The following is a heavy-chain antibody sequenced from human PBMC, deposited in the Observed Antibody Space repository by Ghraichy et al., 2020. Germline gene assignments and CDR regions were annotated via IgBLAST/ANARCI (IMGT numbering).Heavy chain of an antibody. CDR3: ARDSFNSSSWYGDY. D-gene: IGHD6-13*01. J-gene: IGHJ4*02. Sequence: ASVKVSCKASGYTFTSYGISWVRQTPGQGLEWMGWISAYNGNTNYAQKLQGRVTMTTDTSTSTAYMELRSLRSDDTAVYYCARDSFNSSSWYGDYWGQGTLVTVSS. CDR2: ISAYNGNT. CDR1: GYTFTSYG. V-gene: IGHV1-18*04.